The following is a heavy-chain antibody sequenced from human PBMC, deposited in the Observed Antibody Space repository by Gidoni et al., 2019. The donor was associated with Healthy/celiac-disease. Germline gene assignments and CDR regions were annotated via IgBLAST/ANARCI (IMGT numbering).Heavy chain of an antibody. V-gene: IGHV1-2*02. D-gene: IGHD2-21*01. CDR3: ARAYSSWWFDP. Sequence: QVQLVQSGAEVKKPGASVKVSGKASGYPLTDYYVYWVQQAPGQGLEWMGWINPNSGGTNSAQKFQGRVTMTRDTSISTAYMELSRLTSDDTAVYYCARAYSSWWFDPWGQGTLVTVS. J-gene: IGHJ5*02. CDR2: INPNSGGT. CDR1: GYPLTDYY.